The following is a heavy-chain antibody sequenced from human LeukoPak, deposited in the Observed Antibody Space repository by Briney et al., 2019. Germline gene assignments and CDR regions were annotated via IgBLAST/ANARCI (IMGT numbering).Heavy chain of an antibody. D-gene: IGHD3-3*01. CDR1: GVPSRDYY. V-gene: IGHV3-11*01. CDR2: ISSSGSII. CDR3: ARDQGGVLRFLEWPQYFDY. J-gene: IGHJ4*02. Sequence: GGSPRLSCAASGVPSRDYYISCIRQDPGKGVGWVSYISSSGSIIYYADSVKCRFTISRDNAKNSLYLQMNNLRAEDTAVYYCARDQGGVLRFLEWPQYFDYWGQGTLVTVSS.